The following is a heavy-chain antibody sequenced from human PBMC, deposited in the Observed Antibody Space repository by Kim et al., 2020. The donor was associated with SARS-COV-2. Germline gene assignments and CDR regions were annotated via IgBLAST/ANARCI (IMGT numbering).Heavy chain of an antibody. D-gene: IGHD6-13*01. CDR3: ARTLAAGTYYYYYYGMDV. Sequence: KSRVTISVDTSKNQFSLKLSSVTAADTAVYYCARTLAAGTYYYYYYGMDVWGQGTTVTVSS. J-gene: IGHJ6*02. V-gene: IGHV4-34*01.